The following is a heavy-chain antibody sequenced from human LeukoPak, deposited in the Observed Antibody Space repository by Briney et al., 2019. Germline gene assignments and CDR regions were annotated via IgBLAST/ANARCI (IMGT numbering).Heavy chain of an antibody. V-gene: IGHV3-23*01. CDR3: VPDSSGPFPNWFDP. D-gene: IGHD3-22*01. Sequence: GGSLRLSCAASGITFSNYAVGWVRQAPGKGLEWVSSISGSGDIAYYADSVKGRFTISRDNSKNTLYLQMKSLRAEDTAVYYCVPDSSGPFPNWFDPWGRGTLVTVSS. J-gene: IGHJ5*02. CDR1: GITFSNYA. CDR2: ISGSGDIA.